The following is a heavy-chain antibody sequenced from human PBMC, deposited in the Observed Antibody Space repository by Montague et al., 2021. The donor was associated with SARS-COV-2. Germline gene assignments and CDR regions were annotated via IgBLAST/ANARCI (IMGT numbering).Heavy chain of an antibody. V-gene: IGHV4-39*01. Sequence: SETLSLTCTVSGGSISSSSYYWGWIRQPPGKGLGWIGSIYYSGSTYYNPSLKSRVTISVDTSKNQFSLKLCSVTAADTAVYYCARQGRISMVRLNWFDPWGKGTLVIVSS. CDR2: IYYSGST. D-gene: IGHD3-10*01. CDR1: GGSISSSSYY. J-gene: IGHJ5*02. CDR3: ARQGRISMVRLNWFDP.